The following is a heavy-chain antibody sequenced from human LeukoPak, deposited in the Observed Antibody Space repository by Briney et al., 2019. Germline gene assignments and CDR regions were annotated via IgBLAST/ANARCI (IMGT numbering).Heavy chain of an antibody. CDR1: GFTFRSYW. Sequence: GGSLRLSCAASGFTFRSYWMHWDRQAPGKGLVWVSRINSDGSNTAYADSVKGRFTISRDNAKNTLYVQMNSLRAEDTAVYYCARGSDYYDVWGLGTMVTVSS. J-gene: IGHJ3*01. CDR3: ARGSDYYDV. D-gene: IGHD3-10*01. V-gene: IGHV3-74*01. CDR2: INSDGSNT.